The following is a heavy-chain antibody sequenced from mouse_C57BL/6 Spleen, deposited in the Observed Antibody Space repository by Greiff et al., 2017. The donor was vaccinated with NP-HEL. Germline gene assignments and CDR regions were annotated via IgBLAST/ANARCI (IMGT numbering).Heavy chain of an antibody. D-gene: IGHD1-1*01. J-gene: IGHJ2*01. CDR1: GFTFSSYG. Sequence: EVMLVESGGDLVKPGGSLKLSCAASGFTFSSYGMSWVRQTPDKRLEWVATISSGGSYTYYPDSVKGRFTISRDNAKNTLYLQMSSLKSEDTAMYYCARHALDYYGSSDYFDDWGQGTTLTVSS. CDR3: ARHALDYYGSSDYFDD. CDR2: ISSGGSYT. V-gene: IGHV5-6*01.